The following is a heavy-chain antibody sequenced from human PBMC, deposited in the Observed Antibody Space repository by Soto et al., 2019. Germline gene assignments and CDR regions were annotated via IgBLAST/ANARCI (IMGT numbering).Heavy chain of an antibody. J-gene: IGHJ6*02. V-gene: IGHV4-30-4*01. D-gene: IGHD2-15*01. CDR1: GGSVTSDEDY. CDR3: APLSVSLSGPYGIHV. CDR2: ISNSGST. Sequence: SETLSLTCTVSGGSVTSDEDYWSWIRQSPGKGLEWIGYISNSGSTGYNPSLKSRVTLSVDTSKNQFSVRLNSVTASDTAVYYCAPLSVSLSGPYGIHVWGQGTTVTVSS.